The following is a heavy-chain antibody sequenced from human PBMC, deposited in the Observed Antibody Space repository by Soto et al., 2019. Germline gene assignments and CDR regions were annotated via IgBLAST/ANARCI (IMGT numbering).Heavy chain of an antibody. CDR3: SRDRGYGSGSPTSLYYYYYMDV. CDR2: IYYSGST. CDR1: GGSISSGGYY. D-gene: IGHD3-10*01. V-gene: IGHV4-31*03. Sequence: SETLSLTCTVSGGSISSGGYYWSWFRQHPGKGLEWIGYIYYSGSTYYNPSLKSRVTISVDTSKNQFSLKLSSVTAADTAVYYCSRDRGYGSGSPTSLYYYYYMDVWGKGTTVTVSS. J-gene: IGHJ6*03.